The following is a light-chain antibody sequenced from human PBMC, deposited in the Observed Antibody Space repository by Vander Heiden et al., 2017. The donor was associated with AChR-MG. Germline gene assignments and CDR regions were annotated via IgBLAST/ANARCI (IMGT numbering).Light chain of an antibody. J-gene: IGLJ1*01. Sequence: QSALTQPPSASGSPGQSVTISCTGTSSDVGGYNYDSWYQQHPDKAPKLMISEVSKRPSGVPDRFSGSKSGNTASLTVSGLQAEDEADYYCSSYTGSNNYVFGTGTKVTVL. CDR2: EVS. V-gene: IGLV2-8*01. CDR1: SSDVGGYNY. CDR3: SSYTGSNNYV.